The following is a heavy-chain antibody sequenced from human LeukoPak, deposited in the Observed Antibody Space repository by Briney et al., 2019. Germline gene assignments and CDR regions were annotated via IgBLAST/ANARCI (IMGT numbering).Heavy chain of an antibody. D-gene: IGHD6-13*01. V-gene: IGHV3-23*01. Sequence: GGSLRLSCAASGFTFSSYAMSWVRQAPGKGLEWVSAISGSGGSTYYADSVKGRFTTSRDNSKNTLYLQMNSLRAEDTAVYYCAKDPLAAAGKAGDYWGQGTLVTVSS. CDR1: GFTFSSYA. CDR2: ISGSGGST. J-gene: IGHJ4*02. CDR3: AKDPLAAAGKAGDY.